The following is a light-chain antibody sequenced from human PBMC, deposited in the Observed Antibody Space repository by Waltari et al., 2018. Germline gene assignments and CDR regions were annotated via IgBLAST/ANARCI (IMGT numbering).Light chain of an antibody. V-gene: IGKV3D-20*02. CDR1: QSVSSS. CDR3: QQFSNWPYS. CDR2: GAS. J-gene: IGKJ2*03. Sequence: EIVLTQSPATLSLSPGERATLSCRASQSVSSSLAWYQQKPGQAPRLLIYGASSRATGIPDRFSGSGSVTDFTLTISSLEPEDFAVYYCQQFSNWPYSFGQGTKVEIK.